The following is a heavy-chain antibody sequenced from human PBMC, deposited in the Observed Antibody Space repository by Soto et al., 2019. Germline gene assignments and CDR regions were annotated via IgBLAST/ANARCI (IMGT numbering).Heavy chain of an antibody. CDR3: AKDLYKRGGYDWGLDYYYYYMEV. D-gene: IGHD5-12*01. V-gene: IGHV3-23*01. J-gene: IGHJ6*03. CDR2: ISGSGGST. CDR1: GFTFSSYA. Sequence: GGSLRLSCAASGFTFSSYAMSWVRQAPGKGLEWVSAISGSGGSTYYADSVKGRFTISRDNSKNTLYLQMNSLRAEDTAVYYCAKDLYKRGGYDWGLDYYYYYMEVWGKGTTVTVSS.